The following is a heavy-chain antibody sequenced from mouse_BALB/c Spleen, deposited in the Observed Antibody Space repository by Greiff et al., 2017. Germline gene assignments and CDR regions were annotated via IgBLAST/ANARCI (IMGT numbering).Heavy chain of an antibody. D-gene: IGHD2-4*01. CDR2: ISSGGGNT. V-gene: IGHV5-9*03. CDR3: ARADYARYYYAMDY. Sequence: EVQLQESGGGLVKPGGSLKLSCAASGFTFSSYTMSWVRQTPEKRLEWVATISSGGGNTYYPDSVKGRFTISRDNAKNNLYLQMSSLRSEDTALYYCARADYARYYYAMDYWGQGTSVTVSS. CDR1: GFTFSSYT. J-gene: IGHJ4*01.